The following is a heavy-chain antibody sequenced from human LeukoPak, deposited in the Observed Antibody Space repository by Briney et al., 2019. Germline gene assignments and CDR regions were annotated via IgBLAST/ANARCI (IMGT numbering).Heavy chain of an antibody. CDR2: IYYSGST. D-gene: IGHD2-2*02. V-gene: IGHV4-39*01. CDR1: GGSISSSSYY. J-gene: IGHJ4*02. CDR3: ARGYCSSTSCYNGGFDY. Sequence: SETLSLTCTVSGGSISSSSYYWGWIRQPPGKGLEWIGSIYYSGSTYYNPSLKSRVTISVDTSKNQFSLKLSSVTAADTAVYYCARGYCSSTSCYNGGFDYWGQGTLVTVSS.